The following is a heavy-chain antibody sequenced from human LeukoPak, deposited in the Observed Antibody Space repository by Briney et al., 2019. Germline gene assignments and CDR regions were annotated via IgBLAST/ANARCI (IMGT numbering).Heavy chain of an antibody. V-gene: IGHV3-23*01. CDR3: ARSDHNIGFGINY. Sequence: GGSLRLSCAASGFTFSTFAISWVRQAPGKGLEWVSAITNSGGGTYYGDSVKGRFTTSRDNSKNTLYLQMSSLRAEDTAVYYCARSDHNIGFGINYWGQGALVTVSS. CDR2: ITNSGGGT. CDR1: GFTFSTFA. J-gene: IGHJ4*02. D-gene: IGHD3-10*01.